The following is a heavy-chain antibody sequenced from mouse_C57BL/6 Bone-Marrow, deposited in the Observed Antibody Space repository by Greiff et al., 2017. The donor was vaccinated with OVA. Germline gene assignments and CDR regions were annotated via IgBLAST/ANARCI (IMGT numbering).Heavy chain of an antibody. CDR3: AHYGSRLYLHY. Sequence: QVQLQQSGAELVRPGTSVKLSCKASGYTFTNYWMHWVKQRPGQGLEWIGVIAPSDSYINYNQKFKGRATLTEDTSSSTAYMHLSSLTSEDSAVYYCAHYGSRLYLHYWGQGTSLTVSS. V-gene: IGHV1-59*01. J-gene: IGHJ2*02. CDR1: GYTFTNYW. D-gene: IGHD1-1*01. CDR2: IAPSDSYI.